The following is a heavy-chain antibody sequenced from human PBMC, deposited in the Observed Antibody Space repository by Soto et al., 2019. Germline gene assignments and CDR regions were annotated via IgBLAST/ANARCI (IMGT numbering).Heavy chain of an antibody. Sequence: QVQLVESGGGLVKPGGPLRLCCAVSGFVFSDNYMSWIRQAPGKGLEWVSYISKSGGTTYYADSEKGRFTISRDNAKNSLYLQMISLRAEDTAVYYCATYGDSYAYNGMDVWGQGTTVTVSS. J-gene: IGHJ6*02. D-gene: IGHD4-17*01. CDR3: ATYGDSYAYNGMDV. V-gene: IGHV3-11*01. CDR2: ISKSGGTT. CDR1: GFVFSDNY.